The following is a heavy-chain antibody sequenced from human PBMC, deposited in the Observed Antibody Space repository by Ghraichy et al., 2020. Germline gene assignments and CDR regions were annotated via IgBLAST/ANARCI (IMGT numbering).Heavy chain of an antibody. CDR3: ARGEPQDIVVVPAAMGQWAYYGMDV. J-gene: IGHJ6*02. CDR2: INPNSGGT. V-gene: IGHV1-2*02. Sequence: ASVKVSCKASGYTFTGYYMHWVRQAPGQGLEWMGWINPNSGGTNYAQKFQGRVTMTRDTSISTAYMELSRLRSDDTAVYYCARGEPQDIVVVPAAMGQWAYYGMDVWGQGTTVTVSS. CDR1: GYTFTGYY. D-gene: IGHD2-2*01.